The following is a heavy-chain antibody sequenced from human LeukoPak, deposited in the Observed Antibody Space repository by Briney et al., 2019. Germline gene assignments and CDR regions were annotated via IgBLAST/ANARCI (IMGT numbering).Heavy chain of an antibody. CDR2: VVGNGGTT. J-gene: IGHJ4*02. V-gene: IGHV3-64*01. CDR1: GFPFHSLT. CDR3: ARERAFYYFDF. Sequence: GSPNLHCAASGFPFHSLTLHWVRPAPREGTEYVSAVVGNGGTTYYANSVKGRFIISRDNSKNTVYLQMGSLRAEDTAVYYCARERAFYYFDFWGPGTLVTVSS.